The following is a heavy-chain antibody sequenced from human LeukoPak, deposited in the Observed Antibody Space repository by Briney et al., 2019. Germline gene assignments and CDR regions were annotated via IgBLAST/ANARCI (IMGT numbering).Heavy chain of an antibody. CDR1: GGSISSSSYY. CDR3: ARVPYYYGSGSYRAFDP. Sequence: SETLSLTCTVSGGSISSSSYYWGWIRQPPGKGLEWIGSIYYSGSTYYNPSLKSRVTISVDTSKNQFSLKLSSVTAADTAVYYCARVPYYYGSGSYRAFDPWGQGTLVTVSS. D-gene: IGHD3-10*01. V-gene: IGHV4-39*07. CDR2: IYYSGST. J-gene: IGHJ5*02.